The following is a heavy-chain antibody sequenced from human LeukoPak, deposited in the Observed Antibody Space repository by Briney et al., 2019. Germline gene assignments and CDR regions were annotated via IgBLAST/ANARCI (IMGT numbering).Heavy chain of an antibody. CDR3: ARGGGTFDY. D-gene: IGHD1-1*01. J-gene: IGHJ4*02. CDR1: GASISSYY. Sequence: PSETLSLTCTVSGASISSYYWSWIRQPPGKGLEWIGYIFYSGSTNYNPSLKSRVTILVDTSKNQFSLMLSSVTAADTAVYYCARGGGTFDYWGQGTLVTVSS. CDR2: IFYSGST. V-gene: IGHV4-59*01.